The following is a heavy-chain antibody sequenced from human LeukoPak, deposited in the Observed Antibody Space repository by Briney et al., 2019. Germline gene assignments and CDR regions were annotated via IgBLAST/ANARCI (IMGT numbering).Heavy chain of an antibody. J-gene: IGHJ4*02. CDR2: IYYSGST. CDR1: GGSISSYY. V-gene: IGHV4-59*08. D-gene: IGHD2-2*01. Sequence: SETLSLTCTVSGGSISSYYWSWIRQPPGKGLEWIGYIYYSGSTNYNPSLKSRVTISVDTSKNQFSLKLSPVTAADTAVYYCARLYLRDHCSSTSCYGLYFDYWGQGTLVTVSS. CDR3: ARLYLRDHCSSTSCYGLYFDY.